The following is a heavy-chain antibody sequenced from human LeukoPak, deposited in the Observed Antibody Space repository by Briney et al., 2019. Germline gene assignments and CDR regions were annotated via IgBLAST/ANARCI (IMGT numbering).Heavy chain of an antibody. CDR2: ISYDGSNK. V-gene: IGHV3-30*03. Sequence: GGSLRLSCAASGFTVSSNYMSWVRQAPGKGLEWVAVISYDGSNKDFADSLKGRFTISRDNSKNTLYLQMNSLRAEDTAVYYCARDYYDSSGYYQVSYWGQGTLVTVSS. D-gene: IGHD3-22*01. CDR1: GFTVSSNY. CDR3: ARDYYDSSGYYQVSY. J-gene: IGHJ4*02.